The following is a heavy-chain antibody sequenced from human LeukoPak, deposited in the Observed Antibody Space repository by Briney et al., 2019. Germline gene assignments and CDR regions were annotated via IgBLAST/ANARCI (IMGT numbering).Heavy chain of an antibody. D-gene: IGHD6-13*01. CDR1: GGSISSGGYY. Sequence: PSETLSLTCTVSGGSISSGGYYWSWIRQPAGRGLEWIGRIYTSASTNYNPSLKSRVTMSVDTSKNQFSLKLSSVTAADTAVYYCARGRIAAPGSLDYWGQGTLVTVSS. CDR2: IYTSAST. V-gene: IGHV4-61*02. CDR3: ARGRIAAPGSLDY. J-gene: IGHJ4*02.